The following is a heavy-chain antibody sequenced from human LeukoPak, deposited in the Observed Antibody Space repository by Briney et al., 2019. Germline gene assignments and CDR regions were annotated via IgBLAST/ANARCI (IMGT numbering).Heavy chain of an antibody. J-gene: IGHJ4*02. CDR1: GFTFSSYA. Sequence: GGSLRLSCAASGFTFSSYAMHWVRQAPGKGLEWVALIPFDGSNKYYADSVKGRFTISRDNSKNTLDLQMNSLRGEDTAVYYCARDQYGSGSYVFDYWGREPWSPSPQ. V-gene: IGHV3-30*04. CDR2: IPFDGSNK. D-gene: IGHD3-10*01. CDR3: ARDQYGSGSYVFDY.